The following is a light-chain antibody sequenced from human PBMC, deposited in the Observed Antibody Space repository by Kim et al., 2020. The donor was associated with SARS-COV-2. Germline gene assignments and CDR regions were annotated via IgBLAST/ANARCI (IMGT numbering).Light chain of an antibody. V-gene: IGKV3-15*01. CDR2: GAS. J-gene: IGKJ4*01. CDR1: QSVTTN. CDR3: QQYNKWPPLT. Sequence: SPGERAPLSCRASQSVTTNLASSQQKPGQAPRLLIYGASSRATGIPDRFSGSGSGTDFTLTIRHLQSEDSAVYYWQQYNKWPPLTFGGGTKVDIK.